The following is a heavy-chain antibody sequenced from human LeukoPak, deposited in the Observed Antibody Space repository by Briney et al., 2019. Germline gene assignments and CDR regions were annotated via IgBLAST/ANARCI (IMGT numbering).Heavy chain of an antibody. D-gene: IGHD3-22*01. CDR2: ISAYNGNT. CDR3: ARLIDPYLDD. Sequence: ASVKVSCKASGYTFTSYAFRWVRQAPGQGLEWMGWISAYNGNTNYAQKLQGRVTMTTDTSTSTAYMELRSLRSDDTAVYYCARLIDPYLDDWGQGTLVTVSS. V-gene: IGHV1-18*01. CDR1: GYTFTSYA. J-gene: IGHJ4*02.